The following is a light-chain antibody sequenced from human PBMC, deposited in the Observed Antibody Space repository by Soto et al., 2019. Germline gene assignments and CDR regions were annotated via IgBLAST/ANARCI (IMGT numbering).Light chain of an antibody. J-gene: IGKJ4*02. CDR3: QQYHSFSVT. V-gene: IGKV3-15*01. CDR1: QSISSS. Sequence: DMEMTQSPATLSASVGERATLSCRASQSISSSLAWYQQKPGKAARLLIYDASTRASGIPARFSGSVSGTEFTLTISSLQSEDFAVYYCQQYHSFSVTFGEGTKVDIK. CDR2: DAS.